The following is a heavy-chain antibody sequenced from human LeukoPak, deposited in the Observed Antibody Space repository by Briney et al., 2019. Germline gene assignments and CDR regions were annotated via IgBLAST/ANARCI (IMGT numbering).Heavy chain of an antibody. Sequence: GASVKVSCKASGYTFTSYYMHWVRQAPGQGLEWMGIINPSGGSTSYAQKFQGRVTMTRDTSTSTVYMELSSLRSEDPAVYYCARDQGLIVVVAATLADWGQGTLVTVSS. CDR3: ARDQGLIVVVAATLAD. V-gene: IGHV1-46*01. CDR1: GYTFTSYY. CDR2: INPSGGST. D-gene: IGHD2-15*01. J-gene: IGHJ4*02.